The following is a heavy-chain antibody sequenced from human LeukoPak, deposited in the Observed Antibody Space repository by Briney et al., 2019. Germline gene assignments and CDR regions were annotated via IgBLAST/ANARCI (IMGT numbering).Heavy chain of an antibody. Sequence: ASVKVSCKASGYTFTGYYMHWVRQAPGQGLEWMGRINPNSGGTNYAQKFQGRVTMTRDTSISTAYMELSRLRSDDTAVYYCARGGLYYYDSSGYNYWGQGTLVTVSS. V-gene: IGHV1-2*06. CDR2: INPNSGGT. CDR1: GYTFTGYY. CDR3: ARGGLYYYDSSGYNY. J-gene: IGHJ4*02. D-gene: IGHD3-22*01.